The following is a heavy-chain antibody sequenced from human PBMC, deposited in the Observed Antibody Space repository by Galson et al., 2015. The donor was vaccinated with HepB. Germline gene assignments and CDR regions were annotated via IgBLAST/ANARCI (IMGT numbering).Heavy chain of an antibody. CDR1: GNTFTGYY. J-gene: IGHJ4*02. V-gene: IGHV1-2*06. CDR2: INPNSGGT. D-gene: IGHD5-12*01. Sequence: SVKVSCKASGNTFTGYYMYWVRQAPGQGLEWMGRINPNSGGTNYAQQFQGRVTMTRDTSISTAYLELSRLVSDDAAVYYCARGNADSGSHLLDYWGQGTLVTVSS. CDR3: ARGNADSGSHLLDY.